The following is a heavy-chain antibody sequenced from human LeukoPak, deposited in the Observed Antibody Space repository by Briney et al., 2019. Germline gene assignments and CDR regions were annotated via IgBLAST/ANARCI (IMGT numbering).Heavy chain of an antibody. D-gene: IGHD3-22*01. J-gene: IGHJ5*02. CDR2: MYYSGST. CDR1: GGSISSGDYY. CDR3: ARPDYYDSRIDP. Sequence: SGTLPLTCTVSGGSISSGDYYWSWIRQPPGKGLEWIAYMYYSGSTYYNPSLKSRVTMSADTSKNQLSLKLSSVTAADTAVYYCARPDYYDSRIDPCGQGILVTVSS. V-gene: IGHV4-30-4*01.